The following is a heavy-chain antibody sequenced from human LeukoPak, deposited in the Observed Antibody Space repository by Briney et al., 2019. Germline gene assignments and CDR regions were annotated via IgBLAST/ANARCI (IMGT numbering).Heavy chain of an antibody. V-gene: IGHV4-4*07. CDR3: VRDGDYESGNDLDH. D-gene: IGHD3-10*01. J-gene: IGHJ4*02. Sequence: KPSETPSLTCAVSGGSVSSYYWSWIRQPAGKGLEWIGRIYSSGSTNYNPSLESRVTMSVDTSKNQFSLRLRSVTAADTAVYHCVRDGDYESGNDLDHWGQGILVTVSS. CDR2: IYSSGST. CDR1: GGSVSSYY.